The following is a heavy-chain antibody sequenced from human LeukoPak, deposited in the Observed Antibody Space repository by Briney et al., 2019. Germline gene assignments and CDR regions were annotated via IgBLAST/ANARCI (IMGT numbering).Heavy chain of an antibody. J-gene: IGHJ6*02. CDR2: INPNSGGT. D-gene: IGHD1-14*01. CDR3: ARDRPGLYYYGMDV. CDR1: GYTFTSYG. Sequence: ASVKVSCKASGYTFTSYGISWVRQAPGQGLEWMGWINPNSGGTNYAQKFQGRVTMTRDTSISTAYMELSRLRSDDTAVYYCARDRPGLYYYGMDVWGQGSTVTVSS. V-gene: IGHV1-2*02.